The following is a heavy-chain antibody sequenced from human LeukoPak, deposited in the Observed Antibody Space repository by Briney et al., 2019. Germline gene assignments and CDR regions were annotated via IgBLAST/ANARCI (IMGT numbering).Heavy chain of an antibody. CDR3: VQSITMFIG. D-gene: IGHD3-3*01. CDR2: ISLNGGAT. J-gene: IGHJ4*02. CDR1: GFTFSTYG. V-gene: IGHV3-20*04. Sequence: GGSLRLSCAASGFTFSTYGMTWVRQAPGKGLEWVAGISLNGGATGYADSVKGRFTISRDNAKNFLYLQMNSLRAEDTALYYCVQSITMFIGWGQGTRVTVSS.